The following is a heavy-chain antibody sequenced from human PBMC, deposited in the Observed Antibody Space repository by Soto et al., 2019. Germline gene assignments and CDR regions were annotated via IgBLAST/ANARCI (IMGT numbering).Heavy chain of an antibody. D-gene: IGHD2-8*02. J-gene: IGHJ6*02. CDR3: AKSTGGTANGMGV. V-gene: IGHV3-9*01. CDR2: ISWNSGTI. CDR1: GFSFDDYA. Sequence: EVQVVESGGGLVQPGRSLRLSCAASGFSFDDYAMHWVRQAPGKGLEWVSGISWNSGTIGYADSVKGRFTISRDNAKNSLYLQMNSLSAEDRALYYCAKSTGGTANGMGVWGQGTTVTVSS.